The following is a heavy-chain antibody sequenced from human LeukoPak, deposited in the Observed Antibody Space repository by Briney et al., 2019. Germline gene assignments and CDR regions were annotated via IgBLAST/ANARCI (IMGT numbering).Heavy chain of an antibody. D-gene: IGHD1-14*01. CDR3: ARVPERGRGYFDY. CDR1: GFTFSDYY. Sequence: GGSLRLSCAASGFTFSDYYMSWIRQAPGKGLEWISYTSSGSSFTAYADSVKGRFTISRDNAKNSLYLQMNSLRAEDTAVYYCARVPERGRGYFDYWGQGTLVTVSS. V-gene: IGHV3-11*06. CDR2: TSSGSSFT. J-gene: IGHJ4*02.